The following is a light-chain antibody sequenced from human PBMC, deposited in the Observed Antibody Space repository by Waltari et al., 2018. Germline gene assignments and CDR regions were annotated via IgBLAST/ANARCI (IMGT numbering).Light chain of an antibody. Sequence: QSALTQPASVSGSPGQSITISCTGTSSDVGSYNLVSWYQQHPDKAPKLMIYEGSKRPSGVSNRFSGSKSGNTASLTISGLQAEDQADYYCCSYAGSVLFGGGTKLTVL. V-gene: IGLV2-23*01. CDR1: SSDVGSYNL. J-gene: IGLJ2*01. CDR3: CSYAGSVL. CDR2: EGS.